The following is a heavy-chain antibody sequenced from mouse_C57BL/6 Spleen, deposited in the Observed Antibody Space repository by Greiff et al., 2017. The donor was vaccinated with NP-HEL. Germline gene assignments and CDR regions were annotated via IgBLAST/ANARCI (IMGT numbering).Heavy chain of an antibody. J-gene: IGHJ2*01. CDR2: IIDGGSYT. CDR1: GFTFSSYA. CDR3: ARYGSSDFDD. V-gene: IGHV5-4*03. Sequence: EVKLVESGGGLVKPGGSLKLSCAASGFTFSSYAMSWVRQTPEKRLEWVATIIDGGSYTYYPDNVKGRFTISRDNAKNNLYLQMSHLKSEDTAMYYCARYGSSDFDDWGKGTTLTVSS. D-gene: IGHD1-1*01.